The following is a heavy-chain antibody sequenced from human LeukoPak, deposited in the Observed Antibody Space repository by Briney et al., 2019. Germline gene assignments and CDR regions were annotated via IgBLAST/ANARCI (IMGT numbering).Heavy chain of an antibody. J-gene: IGHJ5*02. V-gene: IGHV3-11*01. CDR1: GFTFSDYY. Sequence: GGSLRLSCAASGFTFSDYYMSWIRQAPGKGLEWVSYISSRGSTIYYADSVKGRFTISRDNAKNSLYLQMNSLRAEDTAVYYCARGLLAVAGNWFDPWGQGTLVTVSS. CDR2: ISSRGSTI. CDR3: ARGLLAVAGNWFDP. D-gene: IGHD6-19*01.